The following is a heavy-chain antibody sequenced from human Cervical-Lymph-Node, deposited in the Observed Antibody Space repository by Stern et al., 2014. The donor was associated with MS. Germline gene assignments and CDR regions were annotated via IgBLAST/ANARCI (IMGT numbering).Heavy chain of an antibody. J-gene: IGHJ4*02. D-gene: IGHD6-19*01. CDR3: AKEGILVASFDY. CDR1: GFTFSNYA. Sequence: EVQLEESGGSLVQPGGSLRLSCAASGFTFSNYAMSWVRQAPGKGLELVSAISGSGDSTYYADPVKGRFTISRDNSKNTLYLKMNSLRADDTAVYYCAKEGILVASFDYWGQGTLVTVPS. CDR2: ISGSGDST. V-gene: IGHV3-23*04.